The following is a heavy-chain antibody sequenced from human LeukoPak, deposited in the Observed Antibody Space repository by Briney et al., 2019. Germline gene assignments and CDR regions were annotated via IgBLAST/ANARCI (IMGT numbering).Heavy chain of an antibody. J-gene: IGHJ6*03. CDR1: EFTFSSYG. Sequence: PGGSLRLSCAASEFTFSSYGMYWVRQAPGKGLEGVAFTRYDGSNKYYADSVKGRLTISRDNSKNTLNLKMNSLRAEDTAVYYCAKGHGWEASYYYYYMDVWGKGTTVTISS. CDR2: TRYDGSNK. V-gene: IGHV3-30*02. D-gene: IGHD1-26*01. CDR3: AKGHGWEASYYYYYMDV.